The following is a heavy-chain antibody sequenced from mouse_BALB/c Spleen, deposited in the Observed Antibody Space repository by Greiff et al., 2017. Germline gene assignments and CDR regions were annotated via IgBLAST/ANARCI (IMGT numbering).Heavy chain of an antibody. V-gene: IGHV5-6-3*01. CDR1: GFTFSSYG. CDR2: INSNGGST. Sequence: DVHLVESGGGLVQPGGSLKLSCAASGFTFSSYGMSWVRQTPDKRLELVATINSNGGSTYYPDSVKGRFTISRDNAKNTLYLQMSSLKSEDTAMYYCARDDGSSTDYWGQGTTLTVSS. CDR3: ARDDGSSTDY. J-gene: IGHJ2*01. D-gene: IGHD1-1*01.